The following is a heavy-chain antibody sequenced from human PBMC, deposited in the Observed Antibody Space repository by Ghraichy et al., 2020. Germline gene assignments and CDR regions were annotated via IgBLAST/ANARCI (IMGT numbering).Heavy chain of an antibody. CDR1: GGSISSGGYY. CDR2: IYYSGST. J-gene: IGHJ4*02. CDR3: ARDRRYGQGPFDY. Sequence: SETLSLTCTVSGGSISSGGYYWSWIRQHPGKGLEWIGYIYYSGSTYYNPSLKSRVTISVDTSKNQFSLKLSSVTAADTAVYYCARDRRYGQGPFDYWGQGTLVTVSS. D-gene: IGHD1-14*01. V-gene: IGHV4-31*03.